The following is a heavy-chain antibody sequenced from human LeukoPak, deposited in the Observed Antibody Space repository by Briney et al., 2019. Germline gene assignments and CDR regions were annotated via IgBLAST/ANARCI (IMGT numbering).Heavy chain of an antibody. V-gene: IGHV1-69*05. Sequence: SVKVSCKASGYDFINYGISWVRRAPGQGLEWMGGIIPIFGTANYAQKFQGRVTITTDESTSTAYMELSSLRSEDTAVYYCARDDSRTAGYYYYYMDVWGKGTTVTVSS. D-gene: IGHD6-13*01. J-gene: IGHJ6*03. CDR3: ARDDSRTAGYYYYYMDV. CDR1: GYDFINYG. CDR2: IIPIFGTA.